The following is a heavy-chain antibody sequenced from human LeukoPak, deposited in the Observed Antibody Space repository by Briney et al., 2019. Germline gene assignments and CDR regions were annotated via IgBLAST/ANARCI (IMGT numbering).Heavy chain of an antibody. CDR3: ARRGQAALVGSFDI. Sequence: KPSETLSLTCTVSGGSITGYHWSWIRQPPGKGLEWIGYIHYSGSTNYNPSLKSRVTISVDTSKNQFSLRLRSVTAADTAVYYCARRGQAALVGSFDIWGQGTMATVSS. CDR2: IHYSGST. CDR1: GGSITGYH. J-gene: IGHJ3*02. V-gene: IGHV4-59*08. D-gene: IGHD5-18*01.